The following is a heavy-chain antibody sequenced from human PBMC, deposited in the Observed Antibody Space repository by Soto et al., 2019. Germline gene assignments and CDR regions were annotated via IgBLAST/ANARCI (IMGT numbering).Heavy chain of an antibody. CDR3: ARGVTAGVDH. V-gene: IGHV1-8*01. Sequence: QVQLVQSGAEVRQPGASVKVSCKTSGYTFTDLDINWVRQATGQGLEWMGWMHPTSGDTGYAQNFQGRVTMTRDISISTAYMELNSLRYEDTAFYYFARGVTAGVDHWGQGTLVTVSS. CDR1: GYTFTDLD. CDR2: MHPTSGDT. J-gene: IGHJ4*02. D-gene: IGHD2-21*02.